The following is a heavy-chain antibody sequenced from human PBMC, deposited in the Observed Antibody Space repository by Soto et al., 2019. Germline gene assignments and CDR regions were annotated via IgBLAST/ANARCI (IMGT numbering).Heavy chain of an antibody. D-gene: IGHD2-15*01. CDR3: AREYCSGGSCYSSGHNYYYYYMDV. Sequence: QVQLVQSGAEVKKPGSSVKVSCKASGGTFSSYTISWVRQAPGQGLEWMGRIIPILGIANYAQKFQGRVTITADKSTSTAYMELSSLRSEDTAVYYCAREYCSGGSCYSSGHNYYYYYMDVWGKGTTVTVSS. V-gene: IGHV1-69*08. CDR2: IIPILGIA. CDR1: GGTFSSYT. J-gene: IGHJ6*03.